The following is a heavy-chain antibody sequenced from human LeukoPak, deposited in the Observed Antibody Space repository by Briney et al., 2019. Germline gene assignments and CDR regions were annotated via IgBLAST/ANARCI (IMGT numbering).Heavy chain of an antibody. J-gene: IGHJ4*02. CDR3: ARKQTGTMYDV. D-gene: IGHD1-7*01. V-gene: IGHV4-39*07. CDR1: GGSISSSSYY. CDR2: FSSGGRA. Sequence: SETLSLTCIVPGGSISSSSYYWAWIRQSPGKGLEWIGTFSSGGRAYYNPSLTSRVSISKDTSDNQFSLRLYSVTAADTAVYYCARKQTGTMYDVWGQGTQVTVSS.